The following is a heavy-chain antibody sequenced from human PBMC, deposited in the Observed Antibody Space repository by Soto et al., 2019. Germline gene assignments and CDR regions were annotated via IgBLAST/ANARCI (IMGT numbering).Heavy chain of an antibody. CDR3: AKLDIVVLPAAPDY. CDR1: GFTFSRYA. Sequence: GGSLRLSCAASGFTFSRYAMSWVRQAPGKGLEWVSAITGSGGSTYYADSVKGRFTISRDNSKNTLYLQLNSLRAEDTAVYYCAKLDIVVLPAAPDYWGQGTLVTVSS. CDR2: ITGSGGST. J-gene: IGHJ4*02. V-gene: IGHV3-23*01. D-gene: IGHD2-2*03.